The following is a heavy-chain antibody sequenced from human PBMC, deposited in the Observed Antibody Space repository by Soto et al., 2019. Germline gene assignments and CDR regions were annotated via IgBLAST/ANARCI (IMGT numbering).Heavy chain of an antibody. CDR1: GFSFSSYA. J-gene: IGHJ4*02. CDR2: ITDSGAGT. V-gene: IGHV3-23*01. CDR3: ALYCSGVTCSGH. D-gene: IGHD2-15*01. Sequence: EVQLLESGGGLVQPGGSVRLSCAASGFSFSSYAMTWVRQAPGKGLNWVAAITDSGAGTYYAESVRGRFTISRDHSKNVLYLQRASLRAEATAVYYCALYCSGVTCSGHWCQGTLVTVSS.